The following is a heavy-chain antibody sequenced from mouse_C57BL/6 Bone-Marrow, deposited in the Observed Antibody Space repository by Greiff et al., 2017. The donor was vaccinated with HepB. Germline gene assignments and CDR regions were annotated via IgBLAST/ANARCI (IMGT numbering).Heavy chain of an antibody. CDR1: GFTFSSYA. V-gene: IGHV5-9-1*02. D-gene: IGHD1-1*01. J-gene: IGHJ4*01. Sequence: EVKLQESGEGLVKPGGSLKLSCAASGFTFSSYAMSWVRQTPEKRLEWVAYISSGGDYIYYADTVKGRFTISRDNARNTLYLQMSSLKSEDTAMYYCTRATTVAPYAMDYWGQGTSVTVSS. CDR2: ISSGGDYI. CDR3: TRATTVAPYAMDY.